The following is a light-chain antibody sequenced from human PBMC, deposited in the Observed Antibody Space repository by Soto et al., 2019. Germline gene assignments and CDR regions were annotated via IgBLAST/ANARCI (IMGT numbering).Light chain of an antibody. CDR3: HQYGDSPLT. CDR2: GAS. J-gene: IGKJ4*01. Sequence: EIVLTQSPDTLSLSPGERATLSCRASEPIHNTFLAWYRQKPGQAPRLLIYGASSRAIGIPDRFSGSGSGTDYTLTITRLEPEDFALYYCHQYGDSPLTFGGGTKVEIK. CDR1: EPIHNTF. V-gene: IGKV3-20*01.